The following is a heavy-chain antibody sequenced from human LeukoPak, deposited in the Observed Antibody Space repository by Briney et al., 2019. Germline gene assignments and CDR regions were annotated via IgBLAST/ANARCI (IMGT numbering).Heavy chain of an antibody. Sequence: GGSLRLSCAASGFTFSSYSMNWVRQAPGKGLEWVSSISSSSSYIYYADSVKGRFTISRDNAKNPLYLQMNSLRAEDTAVYYCAVIYDFWSGYYSTFDYWGQGTLVTVSS. CDR3: AVIYDFWSGYYSTFDY. J-gene: IGHJ4*02. CDR1: GFTFSSYS. V-gene: IGHV3-21*01. CDR2: ISSSSSYI. D-gene: IGHD3-3*01.